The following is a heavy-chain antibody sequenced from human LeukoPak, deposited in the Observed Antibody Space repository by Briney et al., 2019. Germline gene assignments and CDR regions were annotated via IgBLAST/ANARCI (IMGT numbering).Heavy chain of an antibody. Sequence: GGSLRLSCAASGFTFSSYAMHWVRQAPGKGLEWVAVISYDGSNKYYADSVKGRFTISRDNSKNTLYLQMNSLRAEDTAVYYCAKDLRLDCSTTSCYLLDYWGQGTLVTVSS. V-gene: IGHV3-30-3*01. J-gene: IGHJ4*02. CDR3: AKDLRLDCSTTSCYLLDY. D-gene: IGHD2-2*01. CDR1: GFTFSSYA. CDR2: ISYDGSNK.